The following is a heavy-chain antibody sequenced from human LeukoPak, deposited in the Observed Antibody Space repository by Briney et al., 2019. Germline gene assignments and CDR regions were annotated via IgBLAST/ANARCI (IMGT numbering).Heavy chain of an antibody. J-gene: IGHJ3*02. Sequence: PSETLSLTCTVSGGSISSYYWSWIRQPPGKGLEWIGYIYYSGSTNYNPPLKSRVTISVDTSKNQFSLKLSSVTAADTAVYYCARDFNVEMATSDAFDIWGQGTMVTVSS. CDR3: ARDFNVEMATSDAFDI. CDR1: GGSISSYY. V-gene: IGHV4-59*01. D-gene: IGHD5-24*01. CDR2: IYYSGST.